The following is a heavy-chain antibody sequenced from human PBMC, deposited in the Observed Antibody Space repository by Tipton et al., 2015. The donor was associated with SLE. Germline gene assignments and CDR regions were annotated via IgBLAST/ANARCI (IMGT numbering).Heavy chain of an antibody. CDR1: GGSITSGNYY. Sequence: TLSLTCTVSGGSITSGNYYWSWIRQPAGKGLEWIGHIHSSGSTNYSPPLKSRVTISIDTSKNHFSLKLNSVTAADTAVYYCATNGHGETYEFFTEYLRHWGQGTLVTVSS. CDR2: IHSSGST. CDR3: ATNGHGETYEFFTEYLRH. V-gene: IGHV4-61*09. D-gene: IGHD5-12*01. J-gene: IGHJ1*01.